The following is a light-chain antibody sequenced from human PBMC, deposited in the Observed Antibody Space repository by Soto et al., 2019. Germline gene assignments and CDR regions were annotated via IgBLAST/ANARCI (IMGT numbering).Light chain of an antibody. CDR1: SANLGNNY. J-gene: IGLJ2*01. CDR2: YNN. CDR3: GTWDNSLSAGV. Sequence: QSVLTQPPSVSAATGQKVTISCSGSSANLGNNYVSWYQQLPGTAPKLLIYYNNKRPSGIPDRFSGSKSGTSATLGITGLQTGDESDYYCGTWDNSLSAGVFGGGTKLTVL. V-gene: IGLV1-51*01.